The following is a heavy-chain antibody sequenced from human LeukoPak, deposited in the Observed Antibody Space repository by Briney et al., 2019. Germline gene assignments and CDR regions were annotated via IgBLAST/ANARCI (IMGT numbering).Heavy chain of an antibody. D-gene: IGHD5-18*01. Sequence: ASVKVSCKASGYTFTGYYMHWVRQAPGQGLEWMGWINPNTGGTNYAQKFQDRVTMTRDTSISTAFMELSRLRSDDTAVYYCARGRGVDTAMVILAYWGQGTLVTVSS. J-gene: IGHJ4*02. CDR1: GYTFTGYY. CDR3: ARGRGVDTAMVILAY. CDR2: INPNTGGT. V-gene: IGHV1-2*02.